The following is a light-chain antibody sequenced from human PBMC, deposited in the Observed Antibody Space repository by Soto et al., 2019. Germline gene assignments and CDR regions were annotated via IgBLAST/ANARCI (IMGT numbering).Light chain of an antibody. V-gene: IGLV2-14*01. CDR1: SSDVGGYNS. CDR2: GVS. J-gene: IGLJ1*01. CDR3: CSYADSRTHI. Sequence: QSVLTQPASESGSAGQPINISCTGTSSDVGGYNSVSWYHQHPGKSPIRIIFGVSYRPSGICTRFSASKSGDTASLTISGLQADDEADSYCCSYADSRTHIFGSGAKVTVL.